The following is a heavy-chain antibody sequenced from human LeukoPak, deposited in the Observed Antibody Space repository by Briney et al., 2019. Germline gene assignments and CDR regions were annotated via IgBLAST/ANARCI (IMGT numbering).Heavy chain of an antibody. CDR3: ARHLVLNQRYSSGWYLDY. CDR2: IYPGDSDT. Sequence: GESLEISCKGSGYSFTSYWIGWVRQMPGKGLEWMGIIYPGDSDTRYSPSFQGQVTISADKSISTAYLQWSSLKASDTAMYYCARHLVLNQRYSSGWYLDYWGQGTLVTVSS. V-gene: IGHV5-51*01. D-gene: IGHD6-19*01. J-gene: IGHJ4*02. CDR1: GYSFTSYW.